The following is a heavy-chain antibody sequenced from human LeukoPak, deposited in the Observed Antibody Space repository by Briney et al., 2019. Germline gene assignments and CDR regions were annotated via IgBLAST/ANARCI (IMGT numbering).Heavy chain of an antibody. J-gene: IGHJ4*01. Sequence: GGSLRLSCAASGFTFSYHWMHWVRQVPGKGLVWVSRIDGGGSSTSYADSVKGRFSISRDNAKSTLYLQMSSLRAEDTAVYYCARGPGSSGGAYVGDYWGPGTLVTVSS. V-gene: IGHV3-74*01. CDR3: ARGPGSSGGAYVGDY. D-gene: IGHD3-22*01. CDR1: GFTFSYHW. CDR2: IDGGGSST.